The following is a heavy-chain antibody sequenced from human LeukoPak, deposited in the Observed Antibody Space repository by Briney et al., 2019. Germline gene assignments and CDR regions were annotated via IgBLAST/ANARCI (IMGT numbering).Heavy chain of an antibody. CDR2: IKQDGSEK. CDR1: GFTFSSYW. CDR3: ARMPTSAQLGLRYFDWLVRFAFDY. D-gene: IGHD3-9*01. Sequence: GGSLRLSCAASGFTFSSYWMSWVRQAPGKGLEWVANIKQDGSEKYYVDSVKGRFTISRDNAKNSLYLQMNSLRAEDTAVYYCARMPTSAQLGLRYFDWLVRFAFDYWGQGTLVTVSS. V-gene: IGHV3-7*01. J-gene: IGHJ4*02.